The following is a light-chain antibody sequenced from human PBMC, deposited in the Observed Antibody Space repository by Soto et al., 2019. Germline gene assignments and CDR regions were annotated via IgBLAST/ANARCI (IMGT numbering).Light chain of an antibody. CDR3: QSYDSSLSGSWV. CDR1: SSNIGAGYD. J-gene: IGLJ3*02. CDR2: GNS. Sequence: QPVLTQPPSVSGAPGQRVTISCTGSSSNIGAGYDVHWYQQLPGTAPKLLIYGNSNRPSGVPDRFSGSKSGTSASLAITGLRAEDEADYYCQSYDSSLSGSWVFGGGTKLTVL. V-gene: IGLV1-40*01.